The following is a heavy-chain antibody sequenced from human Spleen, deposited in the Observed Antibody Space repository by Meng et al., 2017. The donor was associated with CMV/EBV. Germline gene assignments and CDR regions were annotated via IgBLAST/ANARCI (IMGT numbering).Heavy chain of an antibody. V-gene: IGHV1-2*02. J-gene: IGHJ4*02. D-gene: IGHD3-22*01. CDR2: INPNSGGT. CDR3: AREGDSSGYLGIY. CDR1: GYTFTSYG. Sequence: QVQLVQSGAEGKKPGASVKVSCKASGYTFTSYGISWVRQAPGQGLEWMGWINPNSGGTNYAQKFQGRVTMTRDTSISTAYMELSRLRSDDTAVYYCAREGDSSGYLGIYWGQGTLVTVSS.